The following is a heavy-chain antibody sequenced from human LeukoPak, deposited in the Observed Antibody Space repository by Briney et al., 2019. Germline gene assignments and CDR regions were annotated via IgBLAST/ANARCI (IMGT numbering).Heavy chain of an antibody. Sequence: GGSLRLSCAVSGFSVRTNFMSWVRQAPGKGLEWVSVIYTGGGTDHADSVKGRFTISRDNSKNTLSLQMNSLRADDTAIYYCTRSGYRHPYHFESWGQGTLVTVSS. V-gene: IGHV3-53*01. J-gene: IGHJ4*02. D-gene: IGHD3-22*01. CDR1: GFSVRTNF. CDR3: TRSGYRHPYHFES. CDR2: IYTGGGT.